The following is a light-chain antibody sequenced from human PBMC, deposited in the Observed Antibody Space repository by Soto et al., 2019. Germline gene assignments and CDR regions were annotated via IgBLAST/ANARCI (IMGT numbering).Light chain of an antibody. V-gene: IGKV4-1*01. CDR3: QQYYGPPRT. Sequence: DIVMTQSPDSLAVSLGERATINCKSNQTLLFTSNNKIYLAWYQQKPGQPPKLLISWASIRESGVPDRFSGSGSGADFTLTISSLQAEDVAVYYCQQYYGPPRTFGQGTKVEIK. J-gene: IGKJ1*01. CDR2: WAS. CDR1: QTLLFTSNNKIY.